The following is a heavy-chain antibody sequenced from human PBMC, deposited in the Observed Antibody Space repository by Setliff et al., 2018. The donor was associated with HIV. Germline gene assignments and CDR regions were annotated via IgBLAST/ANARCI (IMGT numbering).Heavy chain of an antibody. D-gene: IGHD2-2*01. CDR2: ISPYNGNT. CDR1: GYTFSNYG. CDR3: ARKPTGSPSDY. V-gene: IGHV1-18*01. J-gene: IGHJ4*02. Sequence: ASVKVSCKASGYTFSNYGISWVRQAPGQGLEWMGWISPYNGNTNYVQKLQGRVTITADTSTSTAYMELRSLRSDDTALYYCARKPTGSPSDYWGQGTLVTVSS.